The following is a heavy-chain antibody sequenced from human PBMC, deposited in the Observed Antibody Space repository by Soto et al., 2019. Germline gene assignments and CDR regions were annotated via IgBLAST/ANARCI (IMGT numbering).Heavy chain of an antibody. CDR2: INHSGSN. D-gene: IGHD2-8*02. CDR3: ARDKITGLFDY. CDR1: GGSFSGYY. J-gene: IGHJ4*02. V-gene: IGHV4-34*01. Sequence: QVQLQQWGAELLKPSETLSLPCSDYGGSFSGYYWPWIRQPPGTGLEWIGQINHSGSNNYNPSLKSRVTISVDTSKNQFSLKLTSVTAADTAVYYCARDKITGLFDYWGQGTLVTVSS.